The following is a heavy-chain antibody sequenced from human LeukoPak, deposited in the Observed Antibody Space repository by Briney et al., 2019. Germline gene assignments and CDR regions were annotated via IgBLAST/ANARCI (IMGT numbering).Heavy chain of an antibody. Sequence: SETLSLTCTVSGGSISSNYWSWIRQPPGKGLEWIGYIYYSGSTNYNPSLKGRVTISADTSKNQFSLKLSSVTAADTAVYYCARGQLAVAGALDCWGQGTQVTVSS. CDR1: GGSISSNY. J-gene: IGHJ4*02. CDR3: ARGQLAVAGALDC. CDR2: IYYSGST. V-gene: IGHV4-59*01. D-gene: IGHD6-19*01.